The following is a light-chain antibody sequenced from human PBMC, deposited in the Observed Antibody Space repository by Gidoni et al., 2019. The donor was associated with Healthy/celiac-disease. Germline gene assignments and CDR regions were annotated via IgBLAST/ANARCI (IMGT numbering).Light chain of an antibody. CDR2: AAS. J-gene: IGKJ2*04. CDR3: QQLNSYACS. Sequence: DIQLTQSPSFLSASVGDRVTITCWASQGISSYLAWYQQKPGKAPKLLIYAASTLQSGVPSRFSGSGSGTEFTLTISSLQPEDFATYYCQQLNSYACSFGQXTKLEIK. V-gene: IGKV1-9*01. CDR1: QGISSY.